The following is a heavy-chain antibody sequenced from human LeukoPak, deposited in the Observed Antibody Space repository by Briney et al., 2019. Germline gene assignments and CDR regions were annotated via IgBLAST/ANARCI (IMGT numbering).Heavy chain of an antibody. CDR1: GFTFSNYA. V-gene: IGHV3-30-3*01. CDR2: VSYEGSNK. J-gene: IGHJ4*02. D-gene: IGHD2/OR15-2a*01. Sequence: GGSLRLSCAASGFTFSNYAMHWVRQAPGKGLEWVAVVSYEGSNKYYADSVKGRFTISRDNSKNTLYLQMNSLRAEDTAVYYCAKEFLRPPDYYFDYWGQGTLVTVSS. CDR3: AKEFLRPPDYYFDY.